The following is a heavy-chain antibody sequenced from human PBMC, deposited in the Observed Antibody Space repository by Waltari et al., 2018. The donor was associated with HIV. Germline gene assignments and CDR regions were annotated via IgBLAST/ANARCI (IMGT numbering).Heavy chain of an antibody. J-gene: IGHJ6*02. Sequence: QVRLVQSGAEVKKPGSSVKISCKASGDTFSSNAVTWVRQAPGQGLEWMGRIIPSLHTADYAQSFQGRVTITVDRSTATVYMELSSLRSDDTAVYYCARGRGIHLGMDVWGQGTTVTVSS. CDR1: GDTFSSNA. CDR2: IIPSLHTA. D-gene: IGHD5-12*01. V-gene: IGHV1-69*04. CDR3: ARGRGIHLGMDV.